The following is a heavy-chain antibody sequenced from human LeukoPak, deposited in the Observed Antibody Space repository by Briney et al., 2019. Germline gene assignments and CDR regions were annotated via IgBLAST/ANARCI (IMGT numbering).Heavy chain of an antibody. Sequence: GGSLRLSCAASGFTFGSYAMSWVRQAPGKGLEWVSAISGSGGSTYYADSVKGRFTISRDNSKNTLYLQMNSLRAEDTAVYYCAKGLWFGELYFPVDYWGQGTLVTVSS. CDR2: ISGSGGST. CDR1: GFTFGSYA. V-gene: IGHV3-23*01. CDR3: AKGLWFGELYFPVDY. D-gene: IGHD3-10*01. J-gene: IGHJ4*02.